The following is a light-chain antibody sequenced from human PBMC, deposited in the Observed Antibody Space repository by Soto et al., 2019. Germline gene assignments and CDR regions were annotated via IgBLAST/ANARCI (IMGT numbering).Light chain of an antibody. CDR3: SSYTSTSPGV. Sequence: QSALTQPASVSGSPGQSSIISCTGTSCDVGGYNYVSWHQQHPGKAPKLIIFEVSNRPSGVSNRFSGSKSGNTASLTIYGLQAEDEADYYCSSYTSTSPGVFGTGTKVTVL. CDR2: EVS. CDR1: SCDVGGYNY. J-gene: IGLJ1*01. V-gene: IGLV2-14*01.